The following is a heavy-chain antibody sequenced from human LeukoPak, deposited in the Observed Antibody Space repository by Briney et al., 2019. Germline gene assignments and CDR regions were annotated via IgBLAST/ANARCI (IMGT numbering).Heavy chain of an antibody. V-gene: IGHV3-48*04. D-gene: IGHD3-10*01. CDR2: VSRSDSTV. Sequence: GGSLRLSCAASGFTFSAYNMNWVRQAPGAGLEWLSYVSRSDSTVKYADSVKGRFTTSRDNAKNSLFLQMKSLRAEDTAVYYCAREVTLLRGVIYFDFWGQGALVTVSS. J-gene: IGHJ4*02. CDR3: AREVTLLRGVIYFDF. CDR1: GFTFSAYN.